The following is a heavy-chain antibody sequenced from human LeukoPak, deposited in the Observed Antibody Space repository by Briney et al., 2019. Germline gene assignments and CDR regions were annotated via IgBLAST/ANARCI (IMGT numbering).Heavy chain of an antibody. V-gene: IGHV3-53*01. J-gene: IGHJ4*02. Sequence: RRSLSLSRAASGFSLSSNYVSWVPQAPGKGLGWVSVIYTGGTTHYAPSVMGRFTISRYDSQSTRPLHMSGLRDEHTALYYCAREGRYQSFDYWGEGSLVAVSS. CDR3: AREGRYQSFDY. CDR1: GFSLSSNY. D-gene: IGHD2-2*01. CDR2: IYTGGTT.